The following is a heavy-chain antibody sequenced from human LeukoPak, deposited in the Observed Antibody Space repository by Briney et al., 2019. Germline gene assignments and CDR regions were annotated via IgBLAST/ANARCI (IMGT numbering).Heavy chain of an antibody. CDR3: AKVGCSSTSCYFIDY. CDR1: GLTFSSYA. D-gene: IGHD2-2*01. CDR2: ISGSGGST. J-gene: IGHJ4*02. V-gene: IGHV3-23*01. Sequence: GSLRLSCAASGLTFSSYAMSWVRQAPGKGLEWDSAISGSGGSTYYADFVKGRFTISRDNSKNTLYLQMNSLRAEDTAVYYCAKVGCSSTSCYFIDYWGQGTLVTVSS.